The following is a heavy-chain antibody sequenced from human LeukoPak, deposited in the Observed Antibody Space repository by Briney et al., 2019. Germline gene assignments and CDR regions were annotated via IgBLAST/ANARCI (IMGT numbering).Heavy chain of an antibody. D-gene: IGHD2-15*01. CDR2: IYYSGST. CDR1: GGSISSSSYY. J-gene: IGHJ4*02. Sequence: TSETLSLTCTVSGGSISSSSYYWGWIRQPPGKGLEWIGSIYYSGSTYYNPSLKSRVTISVDTSKNQLSLKLSSVTAADTAVYYCARGDCSGGSCYLFDYWGQGALVTVSS. V-gene: IGHV4-39*01. CDR3: ARGDCSGGSCYLFDY.